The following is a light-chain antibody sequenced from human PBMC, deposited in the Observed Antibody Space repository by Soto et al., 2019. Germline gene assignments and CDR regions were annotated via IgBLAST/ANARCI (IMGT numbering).Light chain of an antibody. Sequence: EIVLTQSPATLSLSPGERATLSCRASQSVGSYLAWYQQKPGQAPRLLIFDASNRATGIPARFSGSGSGTDFTLTISRLEPEDFAVYYCQQRSNWPGTFGGGTKVEIK. V-gene: IGKV3-11*01. CDR2: DAS. J-gene: IGKJ4*01. CDR3: QQRSNWPGT. CDR1: QSVGSY.